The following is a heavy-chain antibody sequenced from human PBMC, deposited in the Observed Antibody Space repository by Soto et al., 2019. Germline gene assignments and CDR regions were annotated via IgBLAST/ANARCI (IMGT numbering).Heavy chain of an antibody. CDR3: ATYYTAVAYFEH. D-gene: IGHD3-3*01. V-gene: IGHV1-69*01. J-gene: IGHJ4*02. CDR2: INPNFGSA. CDR1: GDPSSYSA. Sequence: QVRVVQSGAEVRKPGSSVKVSCTASGDPSSYSAIGWLRQAPGQGLEWMGGINPNFGSAIYAQKCQGRNTITAHYMELNDLRSEDTAIYFCATYYTAVAYFEHWCKGTLVTVSS.